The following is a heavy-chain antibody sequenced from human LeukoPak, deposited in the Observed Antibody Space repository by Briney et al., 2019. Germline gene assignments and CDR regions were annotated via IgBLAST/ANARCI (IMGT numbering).Heavy chain of an antibody. D-gene: IGHD3-22*01. CDR2: IIPIFGTA. Sequence: SVKVSCKASGGTFSSYAISWVRQAPGQGLEWMGGIIPIFGTANYAQKFQGRVTITADESTSTAYMELSSLRSEDTAVYYCARGRLVYGSGSGYYSDAFDIWGQGTMVTVSS. CDR1: GGTFSSYA. J-gene: IGHJ3*02. CDR3: ARGRLVYGSGSGYYSDAFDI. V-gene: IGHV1-69*13.